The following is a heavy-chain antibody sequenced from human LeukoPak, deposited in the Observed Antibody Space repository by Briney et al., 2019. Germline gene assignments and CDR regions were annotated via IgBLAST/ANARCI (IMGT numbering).Heavy chain of an antibody. J-gene: IGHJ6*02. V-gene: IGHV4-59*08. CDR1: GGSISSYY. CDR2: IYYSRST. D-gene: IGHD2-2*01. Sequence: SETLSLTCTVSGGSISSYYWSWIRQPPGKGLEWIGYIYYSRSTNYNPSLKSRVTISVDTSKNQLSLKLSSVTAADTAVYYCARLGSTSLYYYGMDVWGQGTTVTVSS. CDR3: ARLGSTSLYYYGMDV.